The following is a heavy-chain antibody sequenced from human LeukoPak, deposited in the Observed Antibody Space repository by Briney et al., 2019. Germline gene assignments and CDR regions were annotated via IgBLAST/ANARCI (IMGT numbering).Heavy chain of an antibody. V-gene: IGHV3-30*02. D-gene: IGHD3-22*01. CDR2: IRYDGSNK. CDR1: GFTFSGYG. Sequence: GGSLRLSCAASGFTFSGYGMHWVRQAPGKGLEWVAFIRYDGSNKYYADSVKGRFTTSRDNSKNTLYLQMNSLRAEDTAVYYCAKDNYDSMDVWGKGTTVTVSS. CDR3: AKDNYDSMDV. J-gene: IGHJ6*03.